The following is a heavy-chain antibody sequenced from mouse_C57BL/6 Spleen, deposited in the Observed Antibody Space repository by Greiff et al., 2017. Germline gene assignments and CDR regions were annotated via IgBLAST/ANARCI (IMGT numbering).Heavy chain of an antibody. J-gene: IGHJ3*01. Sequence: VQLQQSGPELVKPGASVTISCKASGYAFSSSWMNWVKQRPGKGLEWIGRIYPGDGDTNYNGKFKGKATLTADKSSSTAYMQLSSLTSEDSAVYFCARYYYGSSPFAYWGQGTLVTVSA. CDR3: ARYYYGSSPFAY. D-gene: IGHD1-1*01. V-gene: IGHV1-82*01. CDR2: IYPGDGDT. CDR1: GYAFSSSW.